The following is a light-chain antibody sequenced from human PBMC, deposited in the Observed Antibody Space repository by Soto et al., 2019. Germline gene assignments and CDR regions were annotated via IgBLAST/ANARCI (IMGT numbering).Light chain of an antibody. CDR2: GAS. Sequence: EIVMTQSPATLSVSPGERATLSCRAGQSVSSDLAWYHQKPGQAPRLLIYGASTRATGIPARFSGSGSGTEFTLTINSLQSEDFAVYYCQQYINCSPPFDQGMKVDIK. V-gene: IGKV3-15*01. CDR1: QSVSSD. CDR3: QQYINCSPP. J-gene: IGKJ1*01.